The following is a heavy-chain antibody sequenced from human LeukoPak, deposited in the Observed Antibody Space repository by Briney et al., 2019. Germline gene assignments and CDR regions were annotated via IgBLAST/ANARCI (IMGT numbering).Heavy chain of an antibody. CDR2: IFYSGST. CDR3: ASFGGPFDY. J-gene: IGHJ4*02. CDR1: GGSISISY. D-gene: IGHD3-16*01. V-gene: IGHV4-59*01. Sequence: SETLSLTCTVSGGSISISYRSCVRHPPGRGLGWIGYIFYSGSTNYNPSLKSRVTISVDTSKNQFSLKLSSVTAADTAVYYCASFGGPFDYWGQGTLVTVSS.